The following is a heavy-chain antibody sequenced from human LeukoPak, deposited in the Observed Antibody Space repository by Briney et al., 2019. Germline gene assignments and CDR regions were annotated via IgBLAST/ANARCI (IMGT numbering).Heavy chain of an antibody. Sequence: XRXAPGKGLECVANIQEDGTETYYVDSVKGRFTISRDNAKISLYLQMNSLRVEDTAVYYCAKEGRSLQTYWGQGTLVTVSS. V-gene: IGHV3-7*03. CDR3: AKEGRSLQTY. D-gene: IGHD5-24*01. J-gene: IGHJ4*02. CDR2: IQEDGTET.